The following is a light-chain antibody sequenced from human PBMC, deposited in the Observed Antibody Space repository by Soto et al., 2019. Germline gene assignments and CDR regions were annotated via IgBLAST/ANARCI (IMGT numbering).Light chain of an antibody. J-gene: IGKJ4*01. CDR1: QSVSSY. Sequence: EIVLTQSPATLSLSPGERATLSCRASQSVSSYLAWYQQKPGQAPRLLIYDVSNRATGIPARFSGSGSGTDFTLTISSLEPEDFAVYYRQQRSNWPLTFGGGTKVEIK. CDR3: QQRSNWPLT. V-gene: IGKV3-11*01. CDR2: DVS.